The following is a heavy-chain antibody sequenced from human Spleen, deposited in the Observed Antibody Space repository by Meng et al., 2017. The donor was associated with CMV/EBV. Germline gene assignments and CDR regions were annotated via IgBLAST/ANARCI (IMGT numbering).Heavy chain of an antibody. Sequence: GGSLRLSCVASGFTFSNYAMSWVRQAPGGGLEWVSTVSEATGSTYDADSVKGRFTISRDTSKNTLYLQMNSLRAADTAVYYCASVGRVGATVSDGMDVWGQGTTVTVSS. CDR1: GFTFSNYA. J-gene: IGHJ6*02. CDR2: VSEATGST. V-gene: IGHV3-23*01. D-gene: IGHD1-26*01. CDR3: ASVGRVGATVSDGMDV.